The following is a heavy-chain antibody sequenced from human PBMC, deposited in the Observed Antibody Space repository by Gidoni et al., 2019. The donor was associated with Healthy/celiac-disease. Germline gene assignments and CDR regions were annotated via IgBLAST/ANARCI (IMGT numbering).Heavy chain of an antibody. J-gene: IGHJ6*02. V-gene: IGHV4-39*01. D-gene: IGHD2-2*02. CDR2: IYYSGST. CDR3: ARPVYCSSTSCYTSGGMDV. Sequence: QLHLQESGPGLVTPSETLSLTCTVSGGSISSSSYYWGWLRQPPGKGLAWIGSIYYSGSTYYNPSLKSRVTISVDTSKNQCSLKLSSVTAADTAVYYCARPVYCSSTSCYTSGGMDVWGQGTTVTVSS. CDR1: GGSISSSSYY.